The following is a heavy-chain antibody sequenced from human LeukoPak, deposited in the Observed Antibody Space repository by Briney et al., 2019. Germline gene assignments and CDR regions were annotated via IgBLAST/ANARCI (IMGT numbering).Heavy chain of an antibody. D-gene: IGHD3-10*01. V-gene: IGHV3-30*04. J-gene: IGHJ4*02. Sequence: GGSLRLSCSASGFTFSNYAIHWVRQAPGKGLEWVTGISSDGTNTYYADSVRGRFTISRDNSRDTLYLQMNSLRAEDTAVYYCGRDRTGSYYRDPDYWGQGTLVTVSS. CDR2: ISSDGTNT. CDR3: GRDRTGSYYRDPDY. CDR1: GFTFSNYA.